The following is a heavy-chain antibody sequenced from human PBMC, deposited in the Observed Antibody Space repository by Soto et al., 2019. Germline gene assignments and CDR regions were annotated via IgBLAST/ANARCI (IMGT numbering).Heavy chain of an antibody. CDR2: ISAYNGNT. J-gene: IGHJ6*02. CDR3: ARDRKGDYGDYEGEGLYYYYYGMDV. D-gene: IGHD4-17*01. Sequence: GASVKVSCKASGYTYTSYDINWVRQATGQGLEWMGWISAYNGNTNYAQKLQGRVTMTTDTSTSTAYMELRSLRSDDTAVYYCARDRKGDYGDYEGEGLYYYYYGMDVWGQGTTVTVSS. CDR1: GYTYTSYD. V-gene: IGHV1-18*01.